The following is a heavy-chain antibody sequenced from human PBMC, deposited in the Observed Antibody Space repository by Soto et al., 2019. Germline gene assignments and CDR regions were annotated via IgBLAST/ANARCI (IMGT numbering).Heavy chain of an antibody. CDR3: ARDFRCYCSGRRCYSFDY. CDR2: ISYDGSNK. J-gene: IGHJ4*02. CDR1: GFTFSSYG. Sequence: QVQLVESGGGVVQPGRSLRLSCAASGFTFSSYGMHWVRQAPGKGLGWVGGISYDGSNKYYAHSVKGRFTISRDNSKNTLYLQMNSLRAKETAVYYCARDFRCYCSGRRCYSFDYWGRGTLVTVST. D-gene: IGHD2-15*01. V-gene: IGHV3-30*03.